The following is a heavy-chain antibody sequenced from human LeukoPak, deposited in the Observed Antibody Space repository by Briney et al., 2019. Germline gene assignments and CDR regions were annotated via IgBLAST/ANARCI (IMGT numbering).Heavy chain of an antibody. CDR2: IIPIFGTA. J-gene: IGHJ4*02. Sequence: ASVKVSCKASGGTFSSYAISWVRQAPGQGLEWMGGIIPIFGTANYAQKFQGRVTITADESTSTAYMGLSSLRSEDTAVYYCARVADYKNYYFDYWGQGTLVTVSS. D-gene: IGHD4-11*01. V-gene: IGHV1-69*01. CDR1: GGTFSSYA. CDR3: ARVADYKNYYFDY.